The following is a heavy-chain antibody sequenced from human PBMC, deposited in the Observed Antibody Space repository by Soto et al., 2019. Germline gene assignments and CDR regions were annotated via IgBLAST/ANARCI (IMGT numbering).Heavy chain of an antibody. Sequence: SETLSLNCTVSGGSISNSNYYWDWIRQPPGKGLEWIGYISYTGTTKYNPSLKNRVTISRDTSKNQFSLKLSSVTAADTAVYYCARSSSGSYYQQYWGQRALVTVS. CDR2: ISYTGTT. V-gene: IGHV4-61*05. CDR3: ARSSSGSYYQQY. D-gene: IGHD3-10*01. CDR1: GGSISNSNYY. J-gene: IGHJ4*02.